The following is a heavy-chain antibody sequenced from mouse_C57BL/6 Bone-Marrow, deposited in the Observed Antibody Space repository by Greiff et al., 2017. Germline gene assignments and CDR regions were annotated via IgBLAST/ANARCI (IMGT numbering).Heavy chain of an antibody. CDR2: IYPSDSET. CDR1: GYTFTSYW. CDR3: ARPYGSSSAWFDY. Sequence: QVQLKQPGAELVRPGSSVKLSCKASGYTFTSYWMDWVKQRPGQGLEWIGNIYPSDSETHYNQKFKDKATLTVDKSSSTAYMQLSSLTSEDSAVYYCARPYGSSSAWFDYWGQGTLVTVSA. J-gene: IGHJ3*01. D-gene: IGHD1-1*01. V-gene: IGHV1-61*01.